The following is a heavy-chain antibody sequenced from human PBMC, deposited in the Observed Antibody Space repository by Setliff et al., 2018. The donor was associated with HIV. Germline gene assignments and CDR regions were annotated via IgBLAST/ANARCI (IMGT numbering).Heavy chain of an antibody. D-gene: IGHD3-9*01. CDR3: ARRILTGYFISDY. Sequence: GESLKISCAASGFTFSDYYMSWIRQAPGKGLEWISYIGNSGGSIYYADSVKGRFTISRDNAKNSLYLQMNSLRAEDTAVYYCARRILTGYFISDYWGQGTLVTVYS. V-gene: IGHV3-11*01. CDR2: IGNSGGSI. J-gene: IGHJ4*02. CDR1: GFTFSDYY.